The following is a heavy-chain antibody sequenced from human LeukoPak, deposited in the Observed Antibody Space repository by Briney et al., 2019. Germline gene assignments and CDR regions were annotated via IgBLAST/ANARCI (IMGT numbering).Heavy chain of an antibody. Sequence: GESLKISCKGSGYSFASYWIGWVRPMPGKGLEWMGIIYPGDSDTRHTPSFQGQVTISADKSISTAYLQWSSLKASDTAMYYCARRDSSCWYGDYWGQGTLVTVSS. J-gene: IGHJ4*02. V-gene: IGHV5-51*01. D-gene: IGHD6-13*01. CDR2: IYPGDSDT. CDR3: ARRDSSCWYGDY. CDR1: GYSFASYW.